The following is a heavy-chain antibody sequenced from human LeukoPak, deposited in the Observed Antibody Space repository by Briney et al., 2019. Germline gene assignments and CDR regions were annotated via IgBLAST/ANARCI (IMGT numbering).Heavy chain of an antibody. Sequence: GGSLRLSCAAPGFTVSSNYMSWVRQAPGKGLEWVSVIYSGGSTYYADSVKGRFTISRDNSKNTLYLQMNSLRAEDTAVYYCARAPGILLWFGELSLWGQGTLVTVSS. V-gene: IGHV3-66*01. J-gene: IGHJ4*02. CDR1: GFTVSSNY. CDR2: IYSGGST. CDR3: ARAPGILLWFGELSL. D-gene: IGHD3-10*01.